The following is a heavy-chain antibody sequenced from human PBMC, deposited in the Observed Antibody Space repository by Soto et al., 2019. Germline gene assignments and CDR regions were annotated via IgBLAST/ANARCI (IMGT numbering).Heavy chain of an antibody. D-gene: IGHD3-3*01. J-gene: IGHJ4*02. V-gene: IGHV3-23*01. CDR1: GFTFSSYA. CDR2: ISGSGGST. Sequence: PGGSLRLSCAASGFTFSSYAMSWVRQAPGKGLEWVSAISGSGGSTYYADSVKGRFTISRDNSKNTLYLQMNSLRAEDTAVYYCAKDQQYYDFWSGYYTDPLYFDYWGQGTLVTVSS. CDR3: AKDQQYYDFWSGYYTDPLYFDY.